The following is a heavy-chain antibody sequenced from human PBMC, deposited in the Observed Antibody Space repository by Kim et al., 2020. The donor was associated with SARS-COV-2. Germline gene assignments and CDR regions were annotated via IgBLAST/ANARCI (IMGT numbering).Heavy chain of an antibody. D-gene: IGHD6-19*01. CDR2: IHHSGST. Sequence: SETLSLTCTVSGYSISSGYYWGWIRQPPGKGLEWIGSIHHSGSTYYNPSLKSRVTISVDTSKNQFSLKLSSVTAADTAVYYCARAAATGAVAGGMDVWGQGTPVTVSS. J-gene: IGHJ6*02. V-gene: IGHV4-38-2*02. CDR3: ARAAATGAVAGGMDV. CDR1: GYSISSGYY.